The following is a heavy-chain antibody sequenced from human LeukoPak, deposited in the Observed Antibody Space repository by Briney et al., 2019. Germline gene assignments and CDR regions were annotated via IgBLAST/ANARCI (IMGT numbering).Heavy chain of an antibody. Sequence: PSETLSLTCTVSGGSISSYYWSWIRQPPGKGLEWIGYIYDSGSTNYNPSLKSRVTISVDTSKNQFSLTLSSVTAADTAVYYCASRGSGWYYFDYWGQGTLVTVSS. CDR3: ASRGSGWYYFDY. V-gene: IGHV4-59*08. CDR1: GGSISSYY. CDR2: IYDSGST. J-gene: IGHJ4*02. D-gene: IGHD6-19*01.